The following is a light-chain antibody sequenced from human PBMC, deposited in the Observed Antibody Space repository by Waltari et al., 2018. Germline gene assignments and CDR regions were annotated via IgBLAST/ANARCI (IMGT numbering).Light chain of an antibody. CDR2: RNN. V-gene: IGLV1-47*01. Sequence: QSVLTQPPSASGTPGQRVTISCSGSSSNIGSNYVYWYQQLPVTAPKLLIYRNNQRPSGGPDRFAGSKAGTSASLAISGLRSEDEADYYCAAWDDSLSCWVFGGGTKLTVL. CDR1: SSNIGSNY. CDR3: AAWDDSLSCWV. J-gene: IGLJ3*02.